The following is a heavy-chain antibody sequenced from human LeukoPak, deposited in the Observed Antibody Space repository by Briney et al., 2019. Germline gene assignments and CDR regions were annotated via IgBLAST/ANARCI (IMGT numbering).Heavy chain of an antibody. V-gene: IGHV4-39*01. Sequence: SETLSLACTVSGGSISSSSYYWGWSRQPPGKGREWIGSIYYSGSTYYNPSLKSRVTISVDTSKNQFSLKLSSVTAADTAVYYCAKTWLQLSRARYGMDVWGQGTTVTVSS. CDR2: IYYSGST. D-gene: IGHD5-18*01. J-gene: IGHJ6*02. CDR3: AKTWLQLSRARYGMDV. CDR1: GGSISSSSYY.